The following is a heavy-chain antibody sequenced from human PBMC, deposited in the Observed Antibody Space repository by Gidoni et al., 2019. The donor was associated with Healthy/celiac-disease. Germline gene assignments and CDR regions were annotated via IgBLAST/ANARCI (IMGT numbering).Heavy chain of an antibody. J-gene: IGHJ4*02. V-gene: IGHV3-53*01. CDR1: GFTVSSNY. Sequence: EVQLVESGGGLIQPGGSLRLSCAASGFTVSSNYMSWVRQAPGKGLEWVSVICSGGSTYSADSVKGRFTISRDNSKNTLYLQMNSLRAEDTAVYYCARGGKDSSSWYETWDYWGQGTLVTVSS. CDR2: ICSGGST. D-gene: IGHD6-13*01. CDR3: ARGGKDSSSWYETWDY.